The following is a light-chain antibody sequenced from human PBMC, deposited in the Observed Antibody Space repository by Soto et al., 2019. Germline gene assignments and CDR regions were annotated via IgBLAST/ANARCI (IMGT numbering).Light chain of an antibody. CDR3: QHYSGYPLT. J-gene: IGKJ4*01. CDR2: KAS. CDR1: QSVSSY. V-gene: IGKV1-5*03. Sequence: DIQMTQSPSTLSASVGDRVIITCRASQSVSSYLAWYQQKPGQAPKLLIYKASNLESGVPSRFSGSGSGTEFTLTISSLQPDDVATYYCQHYSGYPLTFGGGTKVDIK.